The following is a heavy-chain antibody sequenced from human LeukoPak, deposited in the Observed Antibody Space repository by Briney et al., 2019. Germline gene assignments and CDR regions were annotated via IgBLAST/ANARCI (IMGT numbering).Heavy chain of an antibody. CDR3: ASGGLPLDGSGWVDY. Sequence: SETLSLTCTVSGGSVSSGSYYWSWIRQPPGKGLEWIGYIYYSGSTNYNPSLKSRVTISVDTSKNQFSLKLSSVTAADTAVYYCASGGLPLDGSGWVDYWGQGTLVTVSS. V-gene: IGHV4-61*01. CDR1: GGSVSSGSYY. J-gene: IGHJ4*02. D-gene: IGHD6-19*01. CDR2: IYYSGST.